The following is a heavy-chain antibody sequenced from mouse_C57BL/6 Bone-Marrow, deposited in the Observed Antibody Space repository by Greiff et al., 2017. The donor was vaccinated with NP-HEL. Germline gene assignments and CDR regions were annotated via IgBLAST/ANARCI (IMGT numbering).Heavy chain of an antibody. CDR2: ISYDGSN. CDR3: ARGGRGQLRLFAY. J-gene: IGHJ3*01. D-gene: IGHD3-2*02. V-gene: IGHV3-6*01. CDR1: GYSITSGYY. Sequence: EVHLVESGPGLVKPSQSLSLTCSVTGYSITSGYYWNWIRQFPGNKLEWMSYISYDGSNNYNPSLKNRISITRDTSKNQFFLKLNSVTTEDTATYYCARGGRGQLRLFAYWGQGTLVTVSA.